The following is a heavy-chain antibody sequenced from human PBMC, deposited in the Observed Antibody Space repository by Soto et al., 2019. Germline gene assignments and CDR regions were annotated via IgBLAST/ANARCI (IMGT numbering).Heavy chain of an antibody. D-gene: IGHD6-13*01. J-gene: IGHJ6*02. Sequence: QVQLVQSGAEVKKPGSSLKVSCKASGGTFSSYAISWVRQAPGQGLEWMGGIIPIFGTANYAQKFQGRVTITADKSTSTAYMELSSLRSEDTAVYYCARVRVAAAGDYYYGMDVWGQGTTVTVSS. CDR2: IIPIFGTA. CDR1: GGTFSSYA. CDR3: ARVRVAAAGDYYYGMDV. V-gene: IGHV1-69*06.